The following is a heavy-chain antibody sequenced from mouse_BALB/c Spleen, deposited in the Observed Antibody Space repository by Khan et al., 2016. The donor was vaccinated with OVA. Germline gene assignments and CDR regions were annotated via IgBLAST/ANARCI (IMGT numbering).Heavy chain of an antibody. D-gene: IGHD1-1*01. Sequence: EVELVESGGGLVKPGGSLKLSCAASGFTFSNYAMSWVRQTPDKRLEWVATISSGGSYTYYPDSVQGRFTISRDNARNTLSLQMSSLRSEDTAIYYCARELVSTVVATPFAYWGQGTLVTVSA. CDR1: GFTFSNYA. CDR3: ARELVSTVVATPFAY. CDR2: ISSGGSYT. J-gene: IGHJ3*01. V-gene: IGHV5-9-3*01.